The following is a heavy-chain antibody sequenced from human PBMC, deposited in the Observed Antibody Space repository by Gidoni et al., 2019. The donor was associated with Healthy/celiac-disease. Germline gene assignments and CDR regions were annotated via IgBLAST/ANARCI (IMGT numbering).Heavy chain of an antibody. CDR3: ARDHGQLVPGEAYYYYYGMDV. J-gene: IGHJ6*02. CDR1: GFTFSSYS. D-gene: IGHD6-13*01. Sequence: EVQLVESGGGLVQPGGSLRLSCAASGFTFSSYSMNWVRQAPGKGLEWVSYISSSSSTIYYADSVKGRFTISRDNAKNSLYLQMNSLRAEDTAVYYCARDHGQLVPGEAYYYYYGMDVWGQGTTVTVSS. CDR2: ISSSSSTI. V-gene: IGHV3-48*04.